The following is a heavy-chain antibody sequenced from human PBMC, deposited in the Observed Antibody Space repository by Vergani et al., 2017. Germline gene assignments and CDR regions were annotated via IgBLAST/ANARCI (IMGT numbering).Heavy chain of an antibody. Sequence: QVQLVQSGAEVKKPGSSVKVSCKASGGTFSSYAISWVRQAPGQGLEWMGRIIPILGTANYAQKFQGRVTITADESTSTAYMELSSLRSEDTAVYYCAGDYATRDIREFDWAGRNDAFDIWGQGTMVTVSS. V-gene: IGHV1-69*11. CDR2: IIPILGTA. J-gene: IGHJ3*02. CDR3: AGDYATRDIREFDWAGRNDAFDI. CDR1: GGTFSSYA. D-gene: IGHD3-9*01.